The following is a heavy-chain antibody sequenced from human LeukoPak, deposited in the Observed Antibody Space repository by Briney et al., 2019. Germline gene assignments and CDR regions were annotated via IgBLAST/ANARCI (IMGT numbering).Heavy chain of an antibody. CDR1: GFTFDDYA. V-gene: IGHV3-9*01. Sequence: PGGSLRLSCAASGFTFDDYAMHWVRQAPGKGLEWVSGISWNSGSIGYADSVKGQFTISRDNAKNSLYLQMNSLRAEDTALYYCAKDDRYYYDSSGYYSGMDVWGQGTTVTVSS. J-gene: IGHJ6*02. CDR2: ISWNSGSI. D-gene: IGHD3-22*01. CDR3: AKDDRYYYDSSGYYSGMDV.